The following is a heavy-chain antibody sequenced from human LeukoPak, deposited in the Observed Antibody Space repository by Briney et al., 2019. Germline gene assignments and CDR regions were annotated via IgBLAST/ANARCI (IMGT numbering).Heavy chain of an antibody. CDR2: ISSNEYDT. CDR1: GFTFGAYF. CDR3: VKDLNGAWSFDY. J-gene: IGHJ4*02. D-gene: IGHD2-8*01. Sequence: GGSLRLSCSASGFTFGAYFMHWVRQAPGKGLQYVTSISSNEYDTYYADSVKGRFTISRDNSKNTLFLQMNNLRPEDTAVYYCVKDLNGAWSFDYWGQGTLVTVSS. V-gene: IGHV3-64D*06.